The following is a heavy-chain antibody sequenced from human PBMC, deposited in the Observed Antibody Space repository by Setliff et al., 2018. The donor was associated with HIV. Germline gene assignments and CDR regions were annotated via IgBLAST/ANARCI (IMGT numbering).Heavy chain of an antibody. V-gene: IGHV4-39*01. CDR1: GGSVSSTSYY. D-gene: IGHD3-10*01. Sequence: SETLSLTCTVSGGSVSSTSYYWGWIRQSPGKGLEWIGSIYYSGTTYYNPSLKSRATVSVDTSKNQFSLILTSVTAADTAVYYCARRLLRGVRGPPCFDYWGQGTLVTVSS. J-gene: IGHJ4*02. CDR2: IYYSGTT. CDR3: ARRLLRGVRGPPCFDY.